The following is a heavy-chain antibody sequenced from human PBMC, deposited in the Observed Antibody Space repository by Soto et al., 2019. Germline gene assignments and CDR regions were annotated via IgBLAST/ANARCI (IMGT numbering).Heavy chain of an antibody. CDR1: GFSFSLFW. Sequence: EVQLAESGGGLVQPGGSLRLSCAASGFSFSLFWMSWVRQTPGKGLEWVANINEDGSEKFFADSVKGRFTSSRDNAKNSLSLQMNSLTADDTAVYYCARTGWPQSSYYFDYWGQGTLVTVSS. D-gene: IGHD3-16*01. V-gene: IGHV3-7*03. CDR2: INEDGSEK. J-gene: IGHJ4*02. CDR3: ARTGWPQSSYYFDY.